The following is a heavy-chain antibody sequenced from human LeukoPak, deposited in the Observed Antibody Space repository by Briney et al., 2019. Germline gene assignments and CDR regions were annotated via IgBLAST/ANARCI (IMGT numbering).Heavy chain of an antibody. V-gene: IGHV4-34*01. D-gene: IGHD5-24*01. CDR1: GGSFSRYS. CDR3: ARGDGYPRKYYFDY. Sequence: PSETLSLTCAVYGGSFSRYSWSWVRQPPGKGLEWIGESNHSGSSRYSPSLKSRVTMSLDTSKNQFSLRLSSVTAADTAVYYCARGDGYPRKYYFDYWGQGTLVTVSS. CDR2: SNHSGSS. J-gene: IGHJ4*02.